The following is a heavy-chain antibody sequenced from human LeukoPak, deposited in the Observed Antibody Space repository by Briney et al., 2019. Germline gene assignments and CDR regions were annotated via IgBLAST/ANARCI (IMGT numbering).Heavy chain of an antibody. Sequence: SVNVPCKASGGTFSSYAISWVRQAPGQGLEWMGGIIPIFGTANYAQKFQGRVTITADESTSTAYMELSSLRSEDTAVYYCARSPGSYYLFDYWGQGTLVTVSS. CDR3: ARSPGSYYLFDY. D-gene: IGHD1-26*01. V-gene: IGHV1-69*13. CDR1: GGTFSSYA. CDR2: IIPIFGTA. J-gene: IGHJ4*02.